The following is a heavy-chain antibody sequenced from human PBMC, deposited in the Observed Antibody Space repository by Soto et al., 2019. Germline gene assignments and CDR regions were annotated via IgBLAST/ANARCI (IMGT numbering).Heavy chain of an antibody. J-gene: IGHJ6*02. V-gene: IGHV3-30*18. Sequence: PGGSLRLSCAASGFTFSSYGMHWVRQAPGKGLEWVAVISYDGSNKYYADSVKGRFTISRDNSKNTLYLKMNSRRAEDTAVYYCAKDREVGYYYYYGMDVWGQGTTVTVSS. CDR1: GFTFSSYG. CDR3: AKDREVGYYYYYGMDV. D-gene: IGHD1-26*01. CDR2: ISYDGSNK.